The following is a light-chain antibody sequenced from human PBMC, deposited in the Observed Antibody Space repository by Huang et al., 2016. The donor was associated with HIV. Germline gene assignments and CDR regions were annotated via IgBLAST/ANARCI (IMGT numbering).Light chain of an antibody. CDR1: QSISSY. J-gene: IGKJ1*01. CDR2: AAS. V-gene: IGKV1-39*01. CDR3: QQSYSTPPWT. Sequence: DIQMTQSPSSLSASVGDRVTITCRASQSISSYLNWYQQKPGKAPKLLIYAASSLQSGVPSRVSGSGSWKDFTLTISSLPPEDFATYYCQQSYSTPPWTFGQGTKVEIK.